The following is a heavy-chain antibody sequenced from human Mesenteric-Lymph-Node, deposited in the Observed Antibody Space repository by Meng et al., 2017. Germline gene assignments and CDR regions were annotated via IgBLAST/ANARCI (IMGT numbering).Heavy chain of an antibody. CDR2: ISNSGSTI. CDR1: GFTFG. Sequence: GESLKISCAASGFTFGVNWVRQAPGKGLEWVSYISNSGSTIYYADSVKGRFTISRDNAKNSLYLQMNILRAEDTAVYYCARNQEQPLDYWGQGTLVTVSS. D-gene: IGHD1/OR15-1a*01. V-gene: IGHV3-48*03. J-gene: IGHJ4*02. CDR3: ARNQEQPLDY.